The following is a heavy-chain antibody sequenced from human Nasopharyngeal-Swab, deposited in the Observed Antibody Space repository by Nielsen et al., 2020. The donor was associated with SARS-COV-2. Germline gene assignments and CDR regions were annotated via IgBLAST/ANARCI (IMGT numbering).Heavy chain of an antibody. CDR2: ISYDGSNK. V-gene: IGHV3-30*18. J-gene: IGHJ6*02. CDR3: AKEPGVLWFGELFSYGMHL. CDR1: GFTFSSFG. Sequence: GGSLKISLASSGFTFSSFGMHWGRQAPGKGLEWVAVISYDGSNKDYADSVKGRFTISRGNSKNTLYLQMISMRAEDTAVYYCAKEPGVLWFGELFSYGMHLWRQGSTVTVSS. D-gene: IGHD3-10*01.